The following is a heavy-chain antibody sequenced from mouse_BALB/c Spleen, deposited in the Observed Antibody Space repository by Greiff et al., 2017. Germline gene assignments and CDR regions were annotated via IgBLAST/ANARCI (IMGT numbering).Heavy chain of an antibody. J-gene: IGHJ3*01. CDR3: ARNWGPPYYDYDGLFAY. CDR2: IWSGGST. CDR1: GFSLTSYG. D-gene: IGHD2-4*01. V-gene: IGHV2-2*02. Sequence: QVQLKQSGPGLVQPSQSLSITCTVSGFSLTSYGVHWVRQSPGKGLEWLGVIWSGGSTDYNAAFISRLSISKDNSKSQVFFKMNSLQANDTAIYYCARNWGPPYYDYDGLFAYWGQGTLVTVSA.